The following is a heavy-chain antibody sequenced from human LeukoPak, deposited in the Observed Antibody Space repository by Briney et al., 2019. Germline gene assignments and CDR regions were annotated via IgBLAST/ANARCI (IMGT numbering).Heavy chain of an antibody. CDR1: GYTFTSYA. CDR2: INAGNGNT. CDR3: ARAPLQRLVSFPWFDP. V-gene: IGHV1-3*01. D-gene: IGHD6-13*01. Sequence: GASVKVSCKASGYTFTSYAMHWVRQAPGQRLEWMGWINAGNGNTRYSQKFQGRVTITRDTSASTAYMELSSLRSEDTAVYYCARAPLQRLVSFPWFDPWGQGTLVTVSS. J-gene: IGHJ5*02.